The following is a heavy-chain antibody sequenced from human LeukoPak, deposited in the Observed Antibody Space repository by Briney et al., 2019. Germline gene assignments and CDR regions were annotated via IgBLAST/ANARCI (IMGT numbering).Heavy chain of an antibody. D-gene: IGHD6-19*01. Sequence: GASVKVSCKVSGYTLTELSMHWVRQAPGKGLEWMGGFDPEDGETIYAQKFQGRVTMTEDTSTDTAYMELSSLRSEDTAVYYCATDPRGSSGWYSFDYWGQGTLVTVSS. V-gene: IGHV1-24*01. J-gene: IGHJ4*02. CDR2: FDPEDGET. CDR3: ATDPRGSSGWYSFDY. CDR1: GYTLTELS.